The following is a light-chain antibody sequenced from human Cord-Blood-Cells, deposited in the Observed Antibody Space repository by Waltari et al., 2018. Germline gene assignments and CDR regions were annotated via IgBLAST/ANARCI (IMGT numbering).Light chain of an antibody. CDR3: QTWGTGHWV. J-gene: IGLJ3*02. V-gene: IGLV4-69*01. CDR1: SGPSSYA. CDR2: LNSDGSH. Sequence: QLVLTQSPSASASLGASVTLTCTLSSGPSSYAIARHQQQPEKGPRYLMKLNSDGSHSKGDGIPDRFSGSSSGAERYLTISSLQSEDEADYYCQTWGTGHWVFGGGTKLTVL.